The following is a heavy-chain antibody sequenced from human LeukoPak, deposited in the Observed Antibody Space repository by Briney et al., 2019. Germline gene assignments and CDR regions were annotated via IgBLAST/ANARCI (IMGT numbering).Heavy chain of an antibody. CDR1: GGSISSSNW. J-gene: IGHJ4*02. CDR3: ARRRAYNSGWYYFDY. CDR2: IYYSGST. Sequence: PSGTLSLTCAVSGGSISSSNWWTWVRQSPGKGLEWIGYIYYSGSTNYNPSLKSRVTISVDTSKNQFSLKLSSVTAADTAVYYCARRRAYNSGWYYFDYWGQGTLVTVSS. D-gene: IGHD6-19*01. V-gene: IGHV4-4*02.